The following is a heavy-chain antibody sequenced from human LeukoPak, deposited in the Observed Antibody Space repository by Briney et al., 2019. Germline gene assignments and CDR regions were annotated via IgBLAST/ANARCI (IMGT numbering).Heavy chain of an antibody. V-gene: IGHV3-7*01. D-gene: IGHD5-12*01. J-gene: IGHJ4*02. CDR3: AVCGDSGDQFDY. CDR1: GFTFSSNR. CDR2: IKQDGSEK. Sequence: PGGSLRLPCAASGFTFSSNRMSWVRQTPKKGLEWVANIKQDGSEKYYVDSVKGRFTISRDNAKNSLYLQMNSLRAEDTAVYYCAVCGDSGDQFDYWGQGTLVTVSS.